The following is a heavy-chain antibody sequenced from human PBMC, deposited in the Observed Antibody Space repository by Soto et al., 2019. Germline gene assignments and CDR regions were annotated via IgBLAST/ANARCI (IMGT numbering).Heavy chain of an antibody. J-gene: IGHJ5*02. Sequence: PGGSLRLSCTASGFTFGYYAMSWFRQAPGKGLEWVGFIRSKAYGGTTEYAASVKGRFTISRDDSKSIAYLQMNSLKTEDTAVYYXTREGITIFGVGNWFDPWGRGTLVTVSS. CDR1: GFTFGYYA. CDR3: TREGITIFGVGNWFDP. V-gene: IGHV3-49*03. D-gene: IGHD3-3*01. CDR2: IRSKAYGGTT.